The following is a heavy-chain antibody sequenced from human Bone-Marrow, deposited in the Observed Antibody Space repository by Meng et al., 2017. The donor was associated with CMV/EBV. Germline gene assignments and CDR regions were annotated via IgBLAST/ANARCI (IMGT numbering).Heavy chain of an antibody. CDR1: GYNFTRYY. Sequence: CKASGYNFTRYYMHWVRQAPGQGREWMGIINPSGGSTSYAQKFQGRVTMTRDTSTSTVYMELSSLRSEDTAVYYCASSYYSSGWYFDYWGQGTLVTVSS. CDR2: INPSGGST. V-gene: IGHV1-46*01. CDR3: ASSYYSSGWYFDY. D-gene: IGHD6-19*01. J-gene: IGHJ4*02.